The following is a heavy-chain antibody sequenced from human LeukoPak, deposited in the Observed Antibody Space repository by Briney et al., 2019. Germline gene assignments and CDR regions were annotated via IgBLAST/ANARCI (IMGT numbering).Heavy chain of an antibody. CDR2: IYYSGST. J-gene: IGHJ5*02. D-gene: IGHD6-13*01. CDR1: GGSISSYY. Sequence: SETLSLTCTVSGGSISSYYWSWIRQPPGKGLEWIGYIYYSGSTNYNPSLKSRVTISVDTSKNQFSLELSSVTAADTAVYYCARERGSSWYTNWFDPWGQGTLVTVSS. CDR3: ARERGSSWYTNWFDP. V-gene: IGHV4-59*01.